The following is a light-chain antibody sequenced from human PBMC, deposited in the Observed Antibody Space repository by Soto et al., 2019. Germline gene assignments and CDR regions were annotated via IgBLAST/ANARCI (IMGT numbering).Light chain of an antibody. Sequence: QSVVTQPPSASGTPGQRVTISCSGSSSNIGSNTVNWYQHLPGTAPKLLIYSNNQRPSGVPDRFSGSKSGTSASLAISGLQSEDEADYYCAAWDDSLNGLYVFGSGTKVTVL. CDR3: AAWDDSLNGLYV. J-gene: IGLJ1*01. V-gene: IGLV1-44*01. CDR2: SNN. CDR1: SSNIGSNT.